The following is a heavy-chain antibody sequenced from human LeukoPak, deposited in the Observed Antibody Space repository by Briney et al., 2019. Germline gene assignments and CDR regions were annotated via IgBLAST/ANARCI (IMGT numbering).Heavy chain of an antibody. J-gene: IGHJ4*02. CDR1: GYTFTSYG. V-gene: IGHV1-18*01. Sequence: ASVKVSCKASGYTFTSYGISWVRQAPGQGLEWMGWISAYNGNTNYAQKLQGRVTMTTDTSTSTAYMELRSLRSDDTAVYYCARDLLANGRYWGFDYWGQGTLVTVSS. CDR2: ISAYNGNT. D-gene: IGHD1-26*01. CDR3: ARDLLANGRYWGFDY.